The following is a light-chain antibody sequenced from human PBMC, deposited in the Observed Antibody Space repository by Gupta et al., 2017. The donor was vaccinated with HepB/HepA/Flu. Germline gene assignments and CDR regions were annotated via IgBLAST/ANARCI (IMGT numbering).Light chain of an antibody. CDR1: SSDIGYYNS. CDR3: NSDTIRGTPV. Sequence: QSALTQAASVTGSPGQSITISSTGTSSDIGYYNSVPWYQQHPGKAPRLIIYDVSNRPSGVSGRFSGSKSGNTASLTISGLQAEDEDDYYCNSDTIRGTPVFGGGTKVTVL. J-gene: IGLJ2*01. V-gene: IGLV2-14*01. CDR2: DVS.